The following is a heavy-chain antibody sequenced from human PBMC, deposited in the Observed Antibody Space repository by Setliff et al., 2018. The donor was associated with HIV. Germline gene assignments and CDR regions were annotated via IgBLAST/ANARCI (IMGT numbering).Heavy chain of an antibody. CDR2: INSDGSTT. D-gene: IGHD3-10*01. J-gene: IGHJ6*02. CDR3: ARSVIGYYYYGMDV. V-gene: IGHV3-74*03. CDR1: GFTFSTYW. Sequence: GGSLRLSCEVSGFTFSTYWMHWVRQAPGKGLVWVSRINSDGSTTTYADSVKGRCTIARDNAKNTVYLQMNSLRAEDTAVYYCARSVIGYYYYGMDVWGQGTLVTVSS.